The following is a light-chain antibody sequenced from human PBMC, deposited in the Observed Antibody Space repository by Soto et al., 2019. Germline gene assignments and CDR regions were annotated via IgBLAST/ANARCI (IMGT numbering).Light chain of an antibody. CDR1: ESVSSK. V-gene: IGKV3D-15*01. Sequence: REMTQFPATLSVSQGEGATLSCRASESVSSKLAWYQQKPGQAPRLLIYGASTRATGIAARFSGSGSGTEFTLTISGLQSEDFATYYCQQYNNWPVTFGGGTKV. CDR2: GAS. J-gene: IGKJ4*01. CDR3: QQYNNWPVT.